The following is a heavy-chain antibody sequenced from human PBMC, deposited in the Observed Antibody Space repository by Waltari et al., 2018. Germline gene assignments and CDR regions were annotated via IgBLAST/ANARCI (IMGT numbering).Heavy chain of an antibody. V-gene: IGHV5-51*01. CDR2: IYPGDSDT. Sequence: EVQLVQSGAEVKKHGESLKISCKGCGYSFTSYWIGWVRQMPGKGLEWMGIIYPGDSDTRYSPSFQGQVTISADKSISTAYLQWSSLTSSDTAMYSCARLFDYYDSSGYCDFWGQGTLVTVSS. D-gene: IGHD3-22*01. CDR3: ARLFDYYDSSGYCDF. CDR1: GYSFTSYW. J-gene: IGHJ4*02.